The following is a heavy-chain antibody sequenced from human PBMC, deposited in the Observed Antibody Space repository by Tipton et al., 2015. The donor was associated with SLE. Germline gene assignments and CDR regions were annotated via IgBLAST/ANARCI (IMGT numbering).Heavy chain of an antibody. CDR2: SSWNSGSI. J-gene: IGHJ6*03. V-gene: IGHV3-9*01. CDR3: AKGPYSSYYYYMDV. CDR1: GFTFGDYA. Sequence: SLRLSCSTSGFTFGDYAVTWVRQAPGKGLEWVSGSSWNSGSIGYADSVKGRFTISRDNAKNSLYLQMNSLRAEDTALYCCAKGPYSSYYYYMDVWGKGTTVTVSS. D-gene: IGHD6-19*01.